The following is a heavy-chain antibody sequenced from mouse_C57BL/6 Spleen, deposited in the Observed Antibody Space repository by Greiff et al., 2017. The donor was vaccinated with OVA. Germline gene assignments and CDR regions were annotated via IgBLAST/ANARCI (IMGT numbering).Heavy chain of an antibody. Sequence: QVQLQQPGAELVKPGASVKLSCKASGYTFTSYCMPWVKQRPGQGLEWIGMIHPNSGSTNYNEKVKSKSTLTVDKSSSTAYMQLRSLTSEDSAVYDCARWLLLFYAMDDWGQGTSVTVSS. V-gene: IGHV1-64*01. CDR2: IHPNSGST. CDR1: GYTFTSYC. J-gene: IGHJ4*01. CDR3: ARWLLLFYAMDD. D-gene: IGHD2-3*01.